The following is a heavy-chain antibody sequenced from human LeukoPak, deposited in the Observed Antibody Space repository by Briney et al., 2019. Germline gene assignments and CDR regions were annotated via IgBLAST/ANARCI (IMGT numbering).Heavy chain of an antibody. CDR3: ARGRRPNYGGYGSP. Sequence: ASVKVSCKASGYTFTGYYMHWVRQPPGQGLEWMGWINPNSGGTGYAQKFQGRVTMTRNTSISTAYMELSSLRSENTAVYYCARGRRPNYGGYGSPWGQGTMVTVSS. V-gene: IGHV1-8*02. CDR2: INPNSGGT. CDR1: GYTFTGYY. D-gene: IGHD4-17*01. J-gene: IGHJ3*01.